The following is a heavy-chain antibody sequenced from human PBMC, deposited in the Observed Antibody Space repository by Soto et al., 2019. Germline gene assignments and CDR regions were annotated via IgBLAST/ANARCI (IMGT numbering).Heavy chain of an antibody. CDR2: INHSGST. CDR1: GGSFSGYY. V-gene: IGHV4-34*01. CDR3: ARGKLSDYVWGSYRYHFDY. J-gene: IGHJ4*02. Sequence: SETLSLTCAVYGGSFSGYYWSWIRQPPGKGLEWIGEINHSGSTNYNPSLKSRVTISVDTSKNQFSLKLSSVTAADTAVYYCARGKLSDYVWGSYRYHFDYWVQGTVVTVSS. D-gene: IGHD3-16*02.